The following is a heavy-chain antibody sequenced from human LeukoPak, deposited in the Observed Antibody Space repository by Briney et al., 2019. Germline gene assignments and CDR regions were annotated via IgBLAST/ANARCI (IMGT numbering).Heavy chain of an antibody. Sequence: GAPLQISCKCAGSIFTSYWISWVRQLPGKGLEWMGTSNPSDSYTYYSPSFQGHVTISTDKSISTAYMQWSSLKASDTAMYYCARLPYYYDFSGYYIDYWGQGTLVTASS. D-gene: IGHD3-22*01. CDR1: GSIFTSYW. J-gene: IGHJ4*02. V-gene: IGHV5-10-1*01. CDR3: ARLPYYYDFSGYYIDY. CDR2: SNPSDSYT.